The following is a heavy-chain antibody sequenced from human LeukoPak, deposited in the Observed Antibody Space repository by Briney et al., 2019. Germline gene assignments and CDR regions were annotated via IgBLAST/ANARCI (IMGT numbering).Heavy chain of an antibody. CDR3: ASLSEYCSAGSCYLGWFDP. J-gene: IGHJ5*02. Sequence: PSETLSLTCTVSGGSISSGSYYWSWIRQPAGKGLEWIGRIYTSGSTNYNPSLKSRVTISVDTSKNQFSLKLNPVTAADTAVYYCASLSEYCSAGSCYLGWFDPWGQGTLVTVSS. V-gene: IGHV4-61*02. CDR1: GGSISSGSYY. D-gene: IGHD2-15*01. CDR2: IYTSGST.